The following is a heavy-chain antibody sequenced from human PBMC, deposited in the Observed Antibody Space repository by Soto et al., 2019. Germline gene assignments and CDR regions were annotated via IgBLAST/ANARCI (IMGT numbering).Heavy chain of an antibody. D-gene: IGHD2-2*01. V-gene: IGHV3-74*01. J-gene: IGHJ4*02. CDR1: GFTFSSRW. Sequence: PGGSLRLSCATSGFTFSSRWMHWVRQAPGKGLVWVSYINSDGSTTTYADSAKGRFTISRDNAKNTVYLQMNSLRVDDTAVYYCARDTSYSTDYWGQGTLVTVSS. CDR2: INSDGSTT. CDR3: ARDTSYSTDY.